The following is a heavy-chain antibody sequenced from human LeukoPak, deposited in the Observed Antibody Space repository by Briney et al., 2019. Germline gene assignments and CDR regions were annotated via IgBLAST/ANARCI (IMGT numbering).Heavy chain of an antibody. CDR1: GGSISSSTYY. CDR2: IYYSGST. CDR3: ARNQAVAANRGAFDI. Sequence: SETLSLTCSVSGGSISSSTYYWGWIRQPPGKGLEWIGYIYYSGSTYYNPYNPSLTSRVTMSVDTSKNQFSLKLDSVTEIDTAMYYCARNQAVAANRGAFDIWGQGTMVTVSS. D-gene: IGHD6-19*01. V-gene: IGHV4-39*07. J-gene: IGHJ3*02.